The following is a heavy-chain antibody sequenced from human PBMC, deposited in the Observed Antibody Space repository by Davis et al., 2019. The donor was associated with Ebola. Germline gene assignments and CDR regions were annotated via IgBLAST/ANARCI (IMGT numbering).Heavy chain of an antibody. CDR3: ARQLSYYYYGMDV. J-gene: IGHJ6*02. CDR2: IYPGDSDT. Sequence: GESLKISCKGSGYSFTSYWIGWVRQMPGKGLEWLGIIYPGDSDTRYSPSFQGQVTISADKSISTAYLQWSSLKASDTAMYYCARQLSYYYYGMDVWGQGTTVTVSS. V-gene: IGHV5-51*01. D-gene: IGHD4/OR15-4a*01. CDR1: GYSFTSYW.